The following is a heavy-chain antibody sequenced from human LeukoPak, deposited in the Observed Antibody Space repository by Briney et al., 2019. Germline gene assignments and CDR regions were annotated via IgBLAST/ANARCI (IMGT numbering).Heavy chain of an antibody. J-gene: IGHJ3*01. CDR1: GFSFNREW. CDR3: ARYNDIAVGDSFDV. CDR2: IRYGGGQT. D-gene: IGHD2-15*01. V-gene: IGHV3-7*01. Sequence: GGSLRLSCAASGFSFNREWMVWVRQAPGKGLEWVATIRYGGGQTMYLDSVKGRFTISRDNARRSLYLQMNSLRVEDTAVYYCARYNDIAVGDSFDVWGQGTKVTVSS.